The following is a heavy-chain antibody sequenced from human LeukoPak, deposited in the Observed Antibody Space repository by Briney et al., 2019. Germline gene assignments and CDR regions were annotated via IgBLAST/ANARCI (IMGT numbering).Heavy chain of an antibody. CDR1: GFTFNTYD. Sequence: GGSLRHSCAASGFTFNTYDMTWVRQAPRKGLEWVSSISGSGGTTYYADSVRGRFTISRDNSKNTLYLQINSLRAEDTAIYYCAKEILPPGSSVAAPRYYFDHWGQGTLVTVSS. CDR2: ISGSGGTT. V-gene: IGHV3-23*01. D-gene: IGHD6-19*01. CDR3: AKEILPPGSSVAAPRYYFDH. J-gene: IGHJ4*02.